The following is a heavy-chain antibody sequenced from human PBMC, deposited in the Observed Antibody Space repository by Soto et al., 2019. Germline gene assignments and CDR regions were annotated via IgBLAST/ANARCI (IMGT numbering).Heavy chain of an antibody. CDR2: IKLDGSSQ. CDR1: GFSIANYW. Sequence: EVQLVESGGGLVQPGGSLRLSCEASGFSIANYWMNWVRQAPGKGLEWVGNIKLDGSSQYYLGSVRGRFTISRDNAHNSLYLQMNNLRAEDTAIYYCARLESGSLDSWGQGTLVTVSS. J-gene: IGHJ4*02. V-gene: IGHV3-7*01. CDR3: ARLESGSLDS. D-gene: IGHD1-26*01.